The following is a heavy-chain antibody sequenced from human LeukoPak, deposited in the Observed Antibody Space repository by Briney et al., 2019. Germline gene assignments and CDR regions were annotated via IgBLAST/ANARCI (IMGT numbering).Heavy chain of an antibody. D-gene: IGHD6-13*01. CDR1: GSTFTSYD. Sequence: GASVKVSCKASGSTFTSYDINWVRQATGQGLEWMGWMNPNSGNTGYAQKFQGRVTITRNTSISTAYMELSSLRSEDTAVYYCARDGAAAYFDYWGQGTLVTVSS. J-gene: IGHJ4*02. CDR3: ARDGAAAYFDY. CDR2: MNPNSGNT. V-gene: IGHV1-8*03.